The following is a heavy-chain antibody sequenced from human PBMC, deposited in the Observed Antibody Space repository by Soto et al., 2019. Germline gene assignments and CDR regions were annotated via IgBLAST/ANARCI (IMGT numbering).Heavy chain of an antibody. J-gene: IGHJ4*02. CDR1: GFTFSSYS. CDR3: AKKFNSGSGSQYFDY. CDR2: FRAGGDDGTT. Sequence: PGGSLRLSCVASGFTFSSYSMSWVRQAPGKGLEWVSGFRAGGDDGTTYYADSVKGRFTISRDNSKNTLFLQMNSLRAEDTAIHYCAKKFNSGSGSQYFDYFGQGTLVTVSS. V-gene: IGHV3-23*01. D-gene: IGHD3-10*01.